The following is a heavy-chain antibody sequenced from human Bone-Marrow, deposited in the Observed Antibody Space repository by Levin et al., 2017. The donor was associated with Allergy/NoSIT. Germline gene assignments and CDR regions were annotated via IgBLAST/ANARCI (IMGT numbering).Heavy chain of an antibody. J-gene: IGHJ6*02. CDR1: GDTFNTFA. V-gene: IGHV1-69*13. Sequence: RASVKVSCKASGDTFNTFAISWVRQAPGQGLEWMGGIIPILGAAKYAQKFRDRVTITADDSTSTAFMELSSLRYEDTATYYCARGNSREYGAYERGGDYYYAMDVWGQGTTVTVSS. D-gene: IGHD4/OR15-4a*01. CDR3: ARGNSREYGAYERGGDYYYAMDV. CDR2: IIPILGAA.